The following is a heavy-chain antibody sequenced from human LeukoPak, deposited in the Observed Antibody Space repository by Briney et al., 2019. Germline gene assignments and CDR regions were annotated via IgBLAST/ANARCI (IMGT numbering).Heavy chain of an antibody. J-gene: IGHJ3*02. D-gene: IGHD1-26*01. V-gene: IGHV1-69*05. CDR2: IIPIFGTA. Sequence: GASVKVSCKASGGTFSSYAISWVRQAPGQGLEWMGGIIPIFGTANYAQKLQGRVTMTTDTSTSTAYMELRSLRSDDTAVYYCAREVPGIGMRRTDAFDIWGQGTMVTVSS. CDR1: GGTFSSYA. CDR3: AREVPGIGMRRTDAFDI.